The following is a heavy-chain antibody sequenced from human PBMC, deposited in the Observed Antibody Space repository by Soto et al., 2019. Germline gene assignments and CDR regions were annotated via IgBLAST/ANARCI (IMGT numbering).Heavy chain of an antibody. CDR2: ISHGRSYI. D-gene: IGHD3-16*01. V-gene: IGHV3-21*01. CDR3: AREGFRGVMSYYGMDV. Sequence: GVSLSLSFAASGSTCSSHTMNGVRQAPGKGLEWVSSISHGRSYIYYADSVKGRFTISRDNAKNSLYLQMNSLRAEDTAVYYCAREGFRGVMSYYGMDVWGQGTTVTVSS. J-gene: IGHJ6*02. CDR1: GSTCSSHT.